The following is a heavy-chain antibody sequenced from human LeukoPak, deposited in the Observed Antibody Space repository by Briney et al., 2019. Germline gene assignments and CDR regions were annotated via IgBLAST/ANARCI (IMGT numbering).Heavy chain of an antibody. CDR3: AKLTRGYYYYMDV. CDR1: GLTFGSYW. CDR2: LNQDGSEK. V-gene: IGHV3-7*01. Sequence: PGGSLRLSCAASGLTFGSYWMSWVRQTPGKGLEWVANLNQDGSEKHYVDSAKGRFTISRDNAKNSLYLQMNSLRGEDTAVYYCAKLTRGYYYYMDVWGKGTTVTVSS. J-gene: IGHJ6*03. D-gene: IGHD1-14*01.